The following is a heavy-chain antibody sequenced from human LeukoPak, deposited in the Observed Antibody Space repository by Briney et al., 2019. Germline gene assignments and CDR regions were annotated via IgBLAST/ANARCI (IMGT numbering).Heavy chain of an antibody. CDR1: GYAFTTYC. CDR3: ARDQDFRSGRYRMDFDS. J-gene: IGHJ4*02. CDR2: IDTNTGKP. V-gene: IGHV7-4-1*02. Sequence: GASVKVSCKASGYAFTTYCINWVRQAPGQGLEWMGWIDTNTGKPAYAQGFTGRFAFSLDTSVSTAYLQISSLKAEDTAVYYCARDQDFRSGRYRMDFDSWGQGTLVTVSS. D-gene: IGHD3-3*01.